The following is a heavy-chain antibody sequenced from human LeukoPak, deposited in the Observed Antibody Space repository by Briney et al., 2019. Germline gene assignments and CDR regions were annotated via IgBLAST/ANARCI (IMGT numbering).Heavy chain of an antibody. V-gene: IGHV4-61*01. CDR1: GYSISSGYY. CDR2: IYYSGST. J-gene: IGHJ4*02. Sequence: SETLFLTCSVSGYSISSGYYWAWIRQPPGKGLEWIGYIYYSGSTNYNPSLKSRVTISVDTSKNQFSLKLSSVTAADTAVYYCARDRTAAGPFDYWGQGTLVTVSS. D-gene: IGHD6-13*01. CDR3: ARDRTAAGPFDY.